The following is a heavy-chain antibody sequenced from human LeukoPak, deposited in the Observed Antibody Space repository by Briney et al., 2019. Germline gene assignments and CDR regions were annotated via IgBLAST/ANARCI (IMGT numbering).Heavy chain of an antibody. J-gene: IGHJ5*02. CDR1: GFSLSRYW. D-gene: IGHD2-2*01. V-gene: IGHV3-7*01. CDR2: IGKDGTGN. Sequence: GGSLRLSCAASGFSLSRYWMSWVRQAPGKGLEWVANIGKDGTGNHYVDSVKGRFTISRDNAKNSLYLQMNSLRADDTAVYYCARDSDYYATDQWGQGTLVTVSS. CDR3: ARDSDYYATDQ.